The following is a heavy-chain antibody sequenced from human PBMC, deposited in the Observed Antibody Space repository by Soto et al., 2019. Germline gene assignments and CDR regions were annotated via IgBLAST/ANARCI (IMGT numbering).Heavy chain of an antibody. CDR2: ISGSGGST. CDR3: AKIPSEIVVVPAAFFDP. J-gene: IGHJ5*02. V-gene: IGHV3-23*01. D-gene: IGHD2-2*01. CDR1: GFTFSSYA. Sequence: PGGSLRLSCAASGFTFSSYAMSWVRQAPGKGLEWVSAISGSGGSTYYADSVKGRFTISRDNSKNTLYLQMNSLRAEDTAVYYCAKIPSEIVVVPAAFFDPWGQGTLVTVSS.